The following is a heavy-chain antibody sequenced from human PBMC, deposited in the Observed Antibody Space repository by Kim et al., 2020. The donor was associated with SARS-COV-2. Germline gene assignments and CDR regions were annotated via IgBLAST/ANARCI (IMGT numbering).Heavy chain of an antibody. J-gene: IGHJ4*02. CDR3: ARGGTYYYDSSGYND. CDR2: INPNSGGT. V-gene: IGHV1-2*02. CDR1: GYTFTGYY. Sequence: ASVKVSCKASGYTFTGYYMHWVRQAPGQGLEWMGWINPNSGGTNYAQKFQGRVTMTRDTSISTAYMELSRLRSDDTAVYYCARGGTYYYDSSGYNDWGQGTLVTVSS. D-gene: IGHD3-22*01.